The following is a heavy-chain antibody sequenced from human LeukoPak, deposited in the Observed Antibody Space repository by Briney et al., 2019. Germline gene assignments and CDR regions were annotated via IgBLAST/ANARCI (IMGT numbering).Heavy chain of an antibody. CDR3: ARRKYYDSSGYYGYYYYGMDV. CDR2: IYYSGST. V-gene: IGHV4-59*08. D-gene: IGHD3-22*01. J-gene: IGHJ6*02. CDR1: GGSISSYY. Sequence: PSETLSLTCTVSGGSISSYYWSWIRQPPGKGLEWIGYIYYSGSTNYNPSLKSRVTISVDTSKNQFPLKLSSVTAADTAVYYCARRKYYDSSGYYGYYYYGMDVWDQGTTVTVSS.